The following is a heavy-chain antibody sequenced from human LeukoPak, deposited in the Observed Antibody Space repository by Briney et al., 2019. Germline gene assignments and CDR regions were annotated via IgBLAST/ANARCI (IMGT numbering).Heavy chain of an antibody. CDR3: AREGPGWHSFDY. Sequence: GGSLRLSCAASGFTFSSYGMHWVRQAPGKGLEWVAFIRYDGSNKYYADSVKGRFTISRDNSKNTLYLQMNSLRAEDTAVYYCAREGPGWHSFDYWGQGTLVTVSS. V-gene: IGHV3-30*02. D-gene: IGHD2-15*01. CDR2: IRYDGSNK. J-gene: IGHJ4*02. CDR1: GFTFSSYG.